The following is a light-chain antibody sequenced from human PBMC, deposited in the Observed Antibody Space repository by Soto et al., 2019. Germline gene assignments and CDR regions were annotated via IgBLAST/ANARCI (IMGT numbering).Light chain of an antibody. CDR1: SSDVGGYIY. V-gene: IGLV2-14*01. CDR2: EVN. CDR3: TSYTSGSTLYV. J-gene: IGLJ1*01. Sequence: QSALTQPASVSGSPGQAITISCTGTSSDVGGYIYVSWYQQHAGKAPKLIIYEVNNRPSGVSNRFSGSKSGNTASLTISGLQAEDEADYYCTSYTSGSTLYVFGTGTK.